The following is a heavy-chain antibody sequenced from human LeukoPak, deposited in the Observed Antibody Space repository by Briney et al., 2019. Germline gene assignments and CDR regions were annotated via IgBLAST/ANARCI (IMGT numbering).Heavy chain of an antibody. V-gene: IGHV4-34*01. CDR1: GGSFSDYY. D-gene: IGHD3-10*01. CDR3: ARLIRRFRVFNWFDP. CDR2: INHSGST. J-gene: IGHJ5*02. Sequence: PSETLSLTCAVYGGSFSDYYWSWIRQPPGKGLEWIGEINHSGSTNYNPSLKSRVTISVDTSKNQFSLKLSSVTAADTAVYYCARLIRRFRVFNWFDPWGQGTLVTVSS.